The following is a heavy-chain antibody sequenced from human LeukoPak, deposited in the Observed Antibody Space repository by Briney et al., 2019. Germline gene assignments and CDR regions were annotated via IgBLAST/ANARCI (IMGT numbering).Heavy chain of an antibody. CDR1: GFTFSSYA. D-gene: IGHD6-19*01. J-gene: IGHJ4*02. V-gene: IGHV3-30*04. CDR2: ISYDGSNK. Sequence: GRSLRLSCAASGFTFSSYAMHWVRQAPGKGLEWVAVISYDGSNKYYADSVKGRFTISRDNSKNTLYLQMNSLRAEDMAVYYCARDRSGWNDYWGQGTLVTVSS. CDR3: ARDRSGWNDY.